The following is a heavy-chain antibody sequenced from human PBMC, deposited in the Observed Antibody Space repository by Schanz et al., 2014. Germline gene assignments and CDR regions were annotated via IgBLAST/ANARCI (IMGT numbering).Heavy chain of an antibody. Sequence: QVQLVQSGSEVKKPGASVKVSCKASGYTFTRSGISWVRQAPGQGLEWMGWIGGSDGNTNCAQKFQGRVTITTDTSTSTVYMELRSLTSDDSAVYYCARDRDQWDGNYLDYWGQGTLVTVSS. V-gene: IGHV1-18*01. CDR3: ARDRDQWDGNYLDY. D-gene: IGHD1-26*01. CDR1: GYTFTRSG. CDR2: IGGSDGNT. J-gene: IGHJ4*02.